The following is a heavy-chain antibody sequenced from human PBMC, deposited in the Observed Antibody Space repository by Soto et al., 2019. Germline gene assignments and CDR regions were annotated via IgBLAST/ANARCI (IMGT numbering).Heavy chain of an antibody. V-gene: IGHV3-11*05. Sequence: QVQLVESGGGLVKPGGSLRLSCAASGFTFSDYYMSWIRQAPGKGLEWVSYISSSSSYTNYADSVKGRFTISRDNAKNSLYLQMNSLRDEDTAVYYCARIIAAAGGRRYFDLWGRGTLVTVSS. CDR2: ISSSSSYT. J-gene: IGHJ2*01. D-gene: IGHD6-13*01. CDR3: ARIIAAAGGRRYFDL. CDR1: GFTFSDYY.